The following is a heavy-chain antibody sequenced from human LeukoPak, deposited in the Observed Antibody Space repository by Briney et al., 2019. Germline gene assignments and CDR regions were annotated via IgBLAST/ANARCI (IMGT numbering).Heavy chain of an antibody. J-gene: IGHJ4*02. D-gene: IGHD3-10*01. CDR3: AKVANYYYGPETYYFFEH. CDR2: IKQDGSEE. CDR1: GFTFSSYW. Sequence: PGGSLRLSCAASGFTFSSYWMTWVRQAPGKGLEWVANIKQDGSEEYYVDSVKGRFTISRDNAKNSLYLQMNSLRVEDTAVYYCAKVANYYYGPETYYFFEHWGQGTPVAASS. V-gene: IGHV3-7*01.